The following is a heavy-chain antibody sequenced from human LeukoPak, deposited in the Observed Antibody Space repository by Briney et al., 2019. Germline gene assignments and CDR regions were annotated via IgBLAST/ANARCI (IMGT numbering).Heavy chain of an antibody. V-gene: IGHV1-69*01. J-gene: IGHJ4*02. D-gene: IGHD1-26*01. CDR3: ARDRGELLNDY. Sequence: ASVKVSCKASGGTFSSYAISRVRQAPGQGLEWMGGIIPIFGTANYAQKFQGRVTITADESTSTAYMELSSLRSEDTAVYYCARDRGELLNDYWGQGTLVTVSS. CDR1: GGTFSSYA. CDR2: IIPIFGTA.